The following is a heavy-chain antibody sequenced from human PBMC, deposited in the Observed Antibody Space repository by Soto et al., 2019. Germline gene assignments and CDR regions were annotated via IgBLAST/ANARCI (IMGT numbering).Heavy chain of an antibody. V-gene: IGHV1-69*01. J-gene: IGHJ3*02. CDR3: ARARDFGSYYGGDAFDI. CDR2: IIPIFGTA. D-gene: IGHD1-26*01. CDR1: GGTFSSYA. Sequence: QVQLVQSGAEVKKPGSSVKVSCKASGGTFSSYAISWVRQAPGQGLEWMGGIIPIFGTANYAQKFQGRVTITEDESTSTAYMELRSLRSEDTAVYYCARARDFGSYYGGDAFDIWGQGTMVTVSS.